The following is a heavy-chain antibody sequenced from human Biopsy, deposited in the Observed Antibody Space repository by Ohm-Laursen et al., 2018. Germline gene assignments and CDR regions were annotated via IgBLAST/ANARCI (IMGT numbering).Heavy chain of an antibody. V-gene: IGHV1-8*01. CDR1: GYSFSTYD. J-gene: IGHJ5*02. CDR2: MIPSSGKT. CDR3: ARGYSRRVSIFEAGIYWFDT. Sequence: VSSVKVSCKASGYSFSTYDVNWVRQARGQGLEWMGWMIPSSGKTGYAQRFQGRVTLTMNTSISTAYMELSGLRSEGTAVYFCARGYSRRVSIFEAGIYWFDTWGQGTLVTVSS. D-gene: IGHD6-13*01.